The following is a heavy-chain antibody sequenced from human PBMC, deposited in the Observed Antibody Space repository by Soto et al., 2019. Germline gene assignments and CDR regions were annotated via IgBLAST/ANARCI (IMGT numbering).Heavy chain of an antibody. CDR2: IYWDDDK. J-gene: IGHJ3*02. V-gene: IGHV2-5*02. Sequence: QITLKESGPTLVKPTQTLTLTCTFSGFSFSTTGEAVGWIRQPPGKALEWLALIYWDDDKLYRPSLNTRLTITKDTSKNPVVLTMTNMAPVDTATYYCAPRRKEATNAFDIWGQGTMVTVSS. CDR3: APRRKEATNAFDI. CDR1: GFSFSTTGEA.